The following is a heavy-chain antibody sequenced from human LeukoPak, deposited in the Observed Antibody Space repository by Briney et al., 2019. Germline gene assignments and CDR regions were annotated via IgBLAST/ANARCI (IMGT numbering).Heavy chain of an antibody. D-gene: IGHD6-6*01. CDR3: ARGLYSSSP. V-gene: IGHV3-23*01. CDR2: ISGSGFT. J-gene: IGHJ4*02. CDR1: VFTFSSYA. Sequence: GGSLRLSCAASVFTFSSYAMSWVRQAPGKGLEWVSAISGSGFTYYADSVKGRFTISRDNSKNTLYLQMNSLRAEDTAVYYCARGLYSSSPWGQGTLVTVSS.